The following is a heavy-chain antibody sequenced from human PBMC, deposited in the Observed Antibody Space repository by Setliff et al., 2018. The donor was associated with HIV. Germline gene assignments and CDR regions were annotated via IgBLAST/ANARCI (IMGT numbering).Heavy chain of an antibody. CDR2: IGTGGDT. Sequence: PGGSLRLSCAASGFAFSSYALHWVRRAPGKGLEWVSAIGTGGDTYYADSVMGRFTISRDNSKNTVYLQMNSLRVEDTAVYYCARELYREWDYWGQGTLVTVSS. CDR1: GFAFSSYA. D-gene: IGHD3-16*02. V-gene: IGHV3-NL1*01. CDR3: ARELYREWDY. J-gene: IGHJ4*02.